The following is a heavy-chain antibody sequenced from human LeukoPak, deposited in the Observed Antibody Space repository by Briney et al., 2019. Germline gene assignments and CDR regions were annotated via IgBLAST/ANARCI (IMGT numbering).Heavy chain of an antibody. CDR1: GFTFSSYA. CDR2: ISGSGGST. J-gene: IGHJ4*02. CDR3: AKKDWNYGDQELYFDY. V-gene: IGHV3-23*01. D-gene: IGHD1-7*01. Sequence: GGSLRLSCAASGFTFSSYAMSWVRQAPGKGLEGVSAISGSGGSTYYADSVKGRFTISRDNSKNTLYLQMNSLRAEDTAVYYCAKKDWNYGDQELYFDYWGQGTLVTVSS.